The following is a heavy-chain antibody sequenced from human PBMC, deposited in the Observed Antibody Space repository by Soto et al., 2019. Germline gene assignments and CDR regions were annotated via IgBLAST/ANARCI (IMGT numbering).Heavy chain of an antibody. J-gene: IGHJ5*02. CDR2: IYYSGST. D-gene: IGHD2-21*02. V-gene: IGHV4-30-4*01. CDR3: ARAMVVTQNWFDP. CDR1: GGSISSGDYY. Sequence: PSLTLSLTCTVSGGSISSGDYYWSRIRQPPGKGLEWIGYIYYSGSTYYNPSLKSRVTISVDTSKNQFSLKLSSVTAADTAVYYCARAMVVTQNWFDPWGQGTLVTVSS.